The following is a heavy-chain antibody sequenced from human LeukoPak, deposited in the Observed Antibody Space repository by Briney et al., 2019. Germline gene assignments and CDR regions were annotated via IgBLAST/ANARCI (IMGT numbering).Heavy chain of an antibody. Sequence: PGGSLRLSCAASGFTFSSYAMSWARHAPGKGLEWVSAISGSGGSTYHADSVKGRFTISRDNSKNTLYLQMNSLRAEDTAVYYCALHKFGEPRFDYWGQGTLVTVSS. J-gene: IGHJ4*02. V-gene: IGHV3-23*01. CDR2: ISGSGGST. CDR1: GFTFSSYA. D-gene: IGHD3-10*01. CDR3: ALHKFGEPRFDY.